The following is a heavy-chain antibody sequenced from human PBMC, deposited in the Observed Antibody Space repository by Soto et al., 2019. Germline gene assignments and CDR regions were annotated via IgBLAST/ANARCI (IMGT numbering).Heavy chain of an antibody. V-gene: IGHV3-74*01. Sequence: GGSLRLSCAASGFTFSSYWVHWVRQAPGKGLVWVSRINSDGSSTSYADSVKGRFTISRDNAKNTLYLQMNSLRAEDTAVYYCARRVAHSGSYSYYYYYGMDVWGQGTTVTVSS. CDR3: ARRVAHSGSYSYYYYYGMDV. J-gene: IGHJ6*02. CDR1: GFTFSSYW. CDR2: INSDGSST. D-gene: IGHD1-26*01.